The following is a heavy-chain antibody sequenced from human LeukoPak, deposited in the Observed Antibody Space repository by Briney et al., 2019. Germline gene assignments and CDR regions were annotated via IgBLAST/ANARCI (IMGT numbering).Heavy chain of an antibody. J-gene: IGHJ4*02. Sequence: KPSQTLSLTCAVSGGSISSGGYSWSWIRQPPGEGLEWIGYIYDSRSTYYNPSLKSRVTISVDRSKNQLSLKLSSVTAADTAVYYCARASRITMVRGVTITDSYYFDYWGQGTLVTVSS. V-gene: IGHV4-30-2*01. CDR1: GGSISSGGYS. CDR2: IYDSRST. CDR3: ARASRITMVRGVTITDSYYFDY. D-gene: IGHD3-10*01.